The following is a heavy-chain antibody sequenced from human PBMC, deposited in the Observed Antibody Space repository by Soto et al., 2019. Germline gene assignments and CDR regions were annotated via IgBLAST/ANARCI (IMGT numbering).Heavy chain of an antibody. CDR3: ARTPDI. CDR1: GGSISSGGYS. CDR2: IYYGST. J-gene: IGHJ3*02. Sequence: QLQLQESGSGLVKPSQTLSLTCAVSGGSISSGGYSWSWIRQPPGKGLEWIGYIYYGSTYYNPSLKSRVTISVDRSKNQFSLKLSSVTAADTAEYYCARTPDIWGQGTMVTVSS. V-gene: IGHV4-30-2*01.